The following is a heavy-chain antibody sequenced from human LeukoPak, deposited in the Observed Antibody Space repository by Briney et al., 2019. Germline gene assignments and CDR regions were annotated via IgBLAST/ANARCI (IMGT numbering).Heavy chain of an antibody. CDR3: ARDHYGSGSYKSYFDY. J-gene: IGHJ4*02. V-gene: IGHV4-4*07. Sequence: SETLSLTCTVSGGSISNYYWSWLRQPAGKGLEWIGRMYPSGSTKYNSSLKSRVIISVDNSKNLLSLKLTSVTAADTAVYFCARDHYGSGSYKSYFDYWGQGTQVTVSS. CDR2: MYPSGST. D-gene: IGHD3-10*01. CDR1: GGSISNYY.